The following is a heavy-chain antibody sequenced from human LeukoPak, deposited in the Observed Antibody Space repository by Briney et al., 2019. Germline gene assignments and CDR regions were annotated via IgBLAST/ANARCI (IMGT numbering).Heavy chain of an antibody. CDR2: IYPNGNT. D-gene: IGHD5-18*01. Sequence: GGSLRLSCAASGFTVSSNYMNWVRQAPGKGLEWVSMIYPNGNTFYTDSVKGRSTISRDNSKNTLDLQMSSLRAEDTAVYYCARRGHGYGSPFDYWGQGTLVTVSS. V-gene: IGHV3-66*04. CDR1: GFTVSSNY. J-gene: IGHJ4*02. CDR3: ARRGHGYGSPFDY.